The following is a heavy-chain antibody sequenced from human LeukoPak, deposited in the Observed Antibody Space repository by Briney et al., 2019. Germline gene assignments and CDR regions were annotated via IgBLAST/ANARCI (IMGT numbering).Heavy chain of an antibody. CDR1: GFTFSSYA. J-gene: IGHJ4*02. CDR2: ISYDGSNK. V-gene: IGHV3-30*14. Sequence: PGGSLRLSCAASGFTFSSYAMHWVRQAPGKGLEWVAVISYDGSNKYYADSVKGRFTISRDNSKNTLYLQMNSLRTEDTAVYYCAREEGVYSSGWSTWGQGTLVTVSS. CDR3: AREEGVYSSGWST. D-gene: IGHD6-19*01.